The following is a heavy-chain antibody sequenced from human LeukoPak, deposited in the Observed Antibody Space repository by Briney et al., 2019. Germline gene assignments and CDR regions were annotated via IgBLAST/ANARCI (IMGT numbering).Heavy chain of an antibody. CDR2: LYDSGST. D-gene: IGHD3-16*01. V-gene: IGHV4-59*01. Sequence: PSETLSLTCTVSGGSISSVFWSWIRQPPGKGLGWFGYLYDSGSTTYNPSLKSRVTISVDTSKNQFSLKLSSVTAADTAVYYCARESGGAFDIWGQGTMVTVSS. CDR3: ARESGGAFDI. J-gene: IGHJ3*02. CDR1: GGSISSVF.